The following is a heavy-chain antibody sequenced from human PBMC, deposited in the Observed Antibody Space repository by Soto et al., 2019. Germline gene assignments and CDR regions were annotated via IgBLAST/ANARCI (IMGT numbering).Heavy chain of an antibody. CDR1: GGSFSGYY. CDR2: INHSGST. J-gene: IGHJ6*02. CDR3: ARLAAADQAFYYGMDV. D-gene: IGHD6-13*01. Sequence: SETLSLTCAVYGGSFSGYYWSWIRQPPGKGLEWIGEINHSGSTNYNPSLKSRVTISVDTSKNQFSLKLSSVTAADTAVYYCARLAAADQAFYYGMDVWGQGTTVTVSS. V-gene: IGHV4-34*01.